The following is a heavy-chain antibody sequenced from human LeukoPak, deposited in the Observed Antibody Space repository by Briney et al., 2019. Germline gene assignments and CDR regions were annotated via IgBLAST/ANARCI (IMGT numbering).Heavy chain of an antibody. Sequence: PGGSLRLSCIPSGFTFRNYDMHWVRQAPGKGLEWVSTIHPSGINTHHADSVKGRFTISRDNSKNTLYLQMNSLRVEDTAIYYCARDPSTLLPTDDSWGQGTLVAVSS. V-gene: IGHV3-NL1*01. D-gene: IGHD2-2*01. CDR2: IHPSGINT. CDR3: ARDPSTLLPTDDS. J-gene: IGHJ4*02. CDR1: GFTFRNYD.